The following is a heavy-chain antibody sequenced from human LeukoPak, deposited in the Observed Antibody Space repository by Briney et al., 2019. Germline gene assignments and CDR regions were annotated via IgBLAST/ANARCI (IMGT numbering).Heavy chain of an antibody. D-gene: IGHD2-2*01. V-gene: IGHV1-18*01. CDR1: GGAFSSYA. CDR3: ARDYHGFDP. J-gene: IGHJ5*02. CDR2: ISAYNGNT. Sequence: ASVKVSCKASGGAFSSYAISWVRQAPGQGLEWMGWISAYNGNTNYAQKLQGRVTMTTDTSTSTAYMELRSLRSDDTAVYYCARDYHGFDPWGQGTLVTVSS.